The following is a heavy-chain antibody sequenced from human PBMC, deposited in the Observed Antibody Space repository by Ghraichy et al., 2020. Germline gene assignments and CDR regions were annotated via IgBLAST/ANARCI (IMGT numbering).Heavy chain of an antibody. CDR1: GYTFTTDG. CDR3: ARAMGPTYHYYMDV. J-gene: IGHJ6*03. CDR2: INTSKGNT. Sequence: ASVKVSRKAFGYTFTTDGISWVRQAPGQGLEWLGWINTSKGNTNYAQKFQGRVTMTTDTSTSTAYMELRSLRSDDTAVYYCARAMGPTYHYYMDVWGQGTTVTVSS. V-gene: IGHV1-18*04. D-gene: IGHD1-26*01.